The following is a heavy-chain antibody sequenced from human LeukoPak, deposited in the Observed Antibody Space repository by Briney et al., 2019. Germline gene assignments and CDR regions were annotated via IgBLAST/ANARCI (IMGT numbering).Heavy chain of an antibody. D-gene: IGHD5-18*01. CDR1: GFTFSSYS. J-gene: IGHJ4*02. V-gene: IGHV3-21*01. CDR3: ARNKKGDRYTYGHDY. CDR2: ISSSSSYI. Sequence: GGSLRLSCAASGFTFSSYSMNWVRQAPGKGLEWVSSISSSSSYIYYADSVKGLFTISRDNAKNSLYLQMNSMRAEDTAVYYCARNKKGDRYTYGHDYWGQGTLVTVSS.